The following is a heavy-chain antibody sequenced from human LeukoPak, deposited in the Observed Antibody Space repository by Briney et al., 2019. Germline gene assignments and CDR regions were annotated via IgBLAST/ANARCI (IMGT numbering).Heavy chain of an antibody. D-gene: IGHD6-13*01. V-gene: IGHV1-8*01. CDR2: MNPNSGNT. CDR1: GYTFTSYD. J-gene: IGHJ4*02. CDR3: ARGRSIAAAGTISY. Sequence: ASVKVSCKASGYTFTSYDINWVRQATGQGLEWMGWMNPNSGNTGYAQKFQGRVTMTRNTSISTAYMELSSLRSEDMAVYYCARGRSIAAAGTISYWGQGTLVTVSS.